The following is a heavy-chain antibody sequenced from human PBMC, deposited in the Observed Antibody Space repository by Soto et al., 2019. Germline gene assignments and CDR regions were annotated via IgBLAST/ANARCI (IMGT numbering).Heavy chain of an antibody. CDR3: ARHRARNWFDP. CDR1: GASVTSPEHY. CDR2: IYYGGST. J-gene: IGHJ5*02. D-gene: IGHD6-6*01. V-gene: IGHV4-30-4*01. Sequence: SETLSLTCSVSGASVTSPEHYWTWIRQSPGKGLEWIGYIYYGGSTVYNPSLKGRSTVSLDTSKNQFSLNLTSVTAADTAVFYCARHRARNWFDPWGQGTLVTVSS.